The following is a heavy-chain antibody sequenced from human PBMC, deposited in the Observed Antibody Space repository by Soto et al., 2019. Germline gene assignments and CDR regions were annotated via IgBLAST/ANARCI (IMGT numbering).Heavy chain of an antibody. CDR1: GGSISSGGYY. V-gene: IGHV4-31*03. CDR2: IYDSGNT. J-gene: IGHJ3*02. Sequence: QVQLQESGPGLVKPSQTLSLTCTVSGGSISSGGYYWNWIRQHPGKGLEWLGFIYDSGNTYYNPSLKSRVTISVDTSKNQFSLKLSTVTAADTAVYYCAREPSQQLKDTFDIWGQGTMVTVSS. D-gene: IGHD1-1*01. CDR3: AREPSQQLKDTFDI.